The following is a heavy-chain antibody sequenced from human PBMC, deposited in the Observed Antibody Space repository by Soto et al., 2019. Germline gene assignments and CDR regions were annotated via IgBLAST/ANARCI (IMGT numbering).Heavy chain of an antibody. V-gene: IGHV1-2*02. CDR2: INPNSGGT. Sequence: QVQLVQSGAEVKKPGASVKVSCKASGYTFTGYYMHWVRQAPGQGLEWMGWINPNSGGTNYAQKFEGRVTMTRDTSIRTAYMELSRLRSDDTAVYYCAREGGVGATTYWFDPWGQGTLVTVSS. CDR3: AREGGVGATTYWFDP. D-gene: IGHD1-26*01. CDR1: GYTFTGYY. J-gene: IGHJ5*02.